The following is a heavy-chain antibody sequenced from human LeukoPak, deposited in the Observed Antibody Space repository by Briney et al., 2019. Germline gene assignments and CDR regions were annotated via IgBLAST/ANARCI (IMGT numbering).Heavy chain of an antibody. CDR3: AKAARYSSSCDYFDF. CDR1: GFTFSSYA. V-gene: IGHV3-23*01. CDR2: ISGSGGTT. J-gene: IGHJ4*02. Sequence: PGGSLRLSCAASGFTFSSYAMSWVRQAPGKGLQWVSSISGSGGTTNYADSVKGRFTVSRDNFKNTLYLQLNSLRAEDTAVYYCAKAARYSSSCDYFDFWGQGTLVTVSS. D-gene: IGHD6-13*01.